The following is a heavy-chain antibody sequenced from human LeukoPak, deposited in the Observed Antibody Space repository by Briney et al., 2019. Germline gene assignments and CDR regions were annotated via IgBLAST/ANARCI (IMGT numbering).Heavy chain of an antibody. V-gene: IGHV1-46*01. D-gene: IGHD2-2*01. Sequence: ASVKVSCKASGYTFTSYYMHWVRQAPGQGLEWMGIINPSGGSTSYAQKFQGRVTMTRDTSTSTVYMELSSLRSEDTAVYYCARDQGGQLLIAITINYYYYGMDVWGQGTTATVSS. J-gene: IGHJ6*02. CDR3: ARDQGGQLLIAITINYYYYGMDV. CDR2: INPSGGST. CDR1: GYTFTSYY.